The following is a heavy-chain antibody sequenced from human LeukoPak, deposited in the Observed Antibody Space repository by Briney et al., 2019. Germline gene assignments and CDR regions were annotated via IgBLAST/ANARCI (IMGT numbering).Heavy chain of an antibody. CDR2: ISGSGGST. D-gene: IGHD3-10*01. Sequence: GGSLRLSCAASGFTFSSYAMSWVRQAPGKGLEWVSAISGSGGSTYYADSVKGRFTISRDNSKNTLYLQMDSLRAEDTAVYYCAKAPVPVARFGELHWGQGTLVTVSS. CDR1: GFTFSSYA. CDR3: AKAPVPVARFGELH. V-gene: IGHV3-23*01. J-gene: IGHJ4*02.